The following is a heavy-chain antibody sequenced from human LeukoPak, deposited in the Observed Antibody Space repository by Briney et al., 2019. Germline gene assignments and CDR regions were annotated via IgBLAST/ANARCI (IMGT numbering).Heavy chain of an antibody. Sequence: PGRSLRLSCAASGFTFSSYAMHWVCQAPGKGLEWVAVISYDGSNKYYADSVKGRFTISRDNAKNSLYLQMNSLRAEDTAVYYCARDPTLRLLDYWGQGTLVTVSS. V-gene: IGHV3-30-3*01. CDR1: GFTFSSYA. CDR2: ISYDGSNK. CDR3: ARDPTLRLLDY. J-gene: IGHJ4*02. D-gene: IGHD2-15*01.